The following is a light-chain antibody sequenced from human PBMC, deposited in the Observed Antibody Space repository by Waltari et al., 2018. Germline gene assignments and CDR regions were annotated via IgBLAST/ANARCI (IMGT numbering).Light chain of an antibody. V-gene: IGLV2-14*03. Sequence: QSPLTHPASVSGPPGQPTTFPCPGTTVNVVPYNFSSCYQQHPGKAPKLMIFDVSIRPSGVSNRFSGSKSGNTASLTISGLQAEDEADYYCSSYISSSTLELFGGGTSLTVL. J-gene: IGLJ2*01. CDR3: SSYISSSTLEL. CDR2: DVS. CDR1: TVNVVPYNF.